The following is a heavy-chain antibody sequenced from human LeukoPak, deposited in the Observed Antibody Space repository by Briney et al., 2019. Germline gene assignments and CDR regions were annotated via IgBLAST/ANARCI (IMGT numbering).Heavy chain of an antibody. D-gene: IGHD1-26*01. CDR3: ARLDCGSYSLDY. V-gene: IGHV2-70*11. J-gene: IGHJ4*02. Sequence: SGPTLVNPTQTLTLTCTFSGFSLSTSGMCVSWIRQPPGKALEWLARIDWDDDKYYSTSLKTRLTISKDTSKNQVVLTMTNMDPVYTATYYCARLDCGSYSLDYWGQGNLVTVSS. CDR2: IDWDDDK. CDR1: GFSLSTSGMC.